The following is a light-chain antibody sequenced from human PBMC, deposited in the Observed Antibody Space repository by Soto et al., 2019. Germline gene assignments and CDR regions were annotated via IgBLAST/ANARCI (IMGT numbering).Light chain of an antibody. CDR3: LHHNNYPWT. V-gene: IGKV1-17*01. CDR1: QAISTE. CDR2: VAS. Sequence: DIQMTQSPASLSASAGARVTITCRATQAISTEVGWYQQKPGKDPKRQSYVASILESGVPSRFSGSGFWTEFTFTVSGLQPEDFETDNDLHHNNYPWTCGKGTRVEIK. J-gene: IGKJ1*01.